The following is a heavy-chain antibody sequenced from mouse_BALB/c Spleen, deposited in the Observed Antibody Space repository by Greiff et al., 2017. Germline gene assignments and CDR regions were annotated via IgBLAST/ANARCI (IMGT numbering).Heavy chain of an antibody. CDR2: ISSGVSYT. Sequence: EVLLEESGGGLVKPGGSLKLSCTASGFTFSSYAMPWVRQTPGQGLEWVANISSGVSYTYYPDSVKGRFTISRDKAKNTLYLQMSSLKSEDTAMYVCTRAAYGNHAMDYWGQGTSVTVSS. V-gene: IGHV5-6-4*01. J-gene: IGHJ4*01. CDR1: GFTFSSYA. CDR3: TRAAYGNHAMDY. D-gene: IGHD2-10*02.